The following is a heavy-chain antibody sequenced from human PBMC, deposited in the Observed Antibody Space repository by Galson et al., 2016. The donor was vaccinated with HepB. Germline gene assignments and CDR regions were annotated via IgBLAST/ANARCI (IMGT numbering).Heavy chain of an antibody. J-gene: IGHJ4*02. CDR3: ARDTSSSIRADY. D-gene: IGHD6-13*01. V-gene: IGHV3-53*01. Sequence: SLRLSCAASGFTVSSNYMSWVRQAPGKGLEWVSIIHSDGTTKYADFVKGRFAISRDNSKNTLFLQMNSLTVDDTAVYFCARDTSSSIRADYWGRGTLVTVSS. CDR2: IHSDGTT. CDR1: GFTVSSNY.